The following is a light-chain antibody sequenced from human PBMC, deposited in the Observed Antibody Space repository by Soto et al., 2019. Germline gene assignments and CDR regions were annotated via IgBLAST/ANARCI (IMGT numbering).Light chain of an antibody. CDR2: NVN. Sequence: QSVLTQPASVSGSPGQSITISCTGTSSDIGGYNYVSRYQRHPGRAPKLIIYNVNDRPPWISDRFSGSKSDNAASLTISGLQTEDEADYLCSSYTSTGPQVLFGGGTKLTVL. CDR1: SSDIGGYNY. J-gene: IGLJ2*01. CDR3: SSYTSTGPQVL. V-gene: IGLV2-14*03.